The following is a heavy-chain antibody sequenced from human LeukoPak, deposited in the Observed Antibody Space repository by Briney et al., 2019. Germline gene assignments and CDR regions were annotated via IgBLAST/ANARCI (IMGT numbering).Heavy chain of an antibody. D-gene: IGHD1-14*01. Sequence: PSETLSLTCTVSGGSISSDNYSWSWIRQPAGKGLEWIGRVYTSGSTNYNPSLKSRVTISVDTSKNQFSLKLSSVTAADTAVYYCARGSTPEYWGQGTLVTVSS. V-gene: IGHV4-61*02. CDR1: GGSISSDNYS. CDR3: ARGSTPEY. CDR2: VYTSGST. J-gene: IGHJ4*02.